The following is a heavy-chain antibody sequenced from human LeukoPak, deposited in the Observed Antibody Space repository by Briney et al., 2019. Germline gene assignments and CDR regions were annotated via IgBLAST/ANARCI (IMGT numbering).Heavy chain of an antibody. V-gene: IGHV4-38-2*01. CDR1: GYSISSGYY. D-gene: IGHD2-15*01. CDR2: IYHSGST. CDR3: ARADIVVVVAATHFDY. J-gene: IGHJ4*02. Sequence: SETPSLTCAVSGYSISSGYYWGWIRQPPGKGLEWIGSIYHSGSTYYNPSLKSRVTISVDTSKNQFSLKLSSVTAADTAVYYCARADIVVVVAATHFDYWGQGTLVTVSS.